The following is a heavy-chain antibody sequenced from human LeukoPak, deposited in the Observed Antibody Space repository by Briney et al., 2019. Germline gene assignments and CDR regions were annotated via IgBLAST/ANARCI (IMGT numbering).Heavy chain of an antibody. CDR1: GGSISSSSYY. CDR2: IYYSGST. V-gene: IGHV4-39*02. J-gene: IGHJ3*02. CDR3: AREIRITIFGVASPRAFDI. Sequence: SETLSLTCTVSGGSISSSSYYWGWIRQPPGKGLEWIGSIYYSGSTYYNPSLKSRVTISVDTSKNQFSLKLSSVTAADTAVYYCAREIRITIFGVASPRAFDIWGQGTMVTVSS. D-gene: IGHD3-3*01.